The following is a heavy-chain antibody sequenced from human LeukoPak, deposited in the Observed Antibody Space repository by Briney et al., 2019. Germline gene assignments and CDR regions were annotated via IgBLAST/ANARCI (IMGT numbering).Heavy chain of an antibody. CDR2: IVVGSGNT. V-gene: IGHV1-58*02. J-gene: IGHJ5*02. CDR3: AADHSYGYST. Sequence: GASVKVSCKASGFTFTMYYIHWVRQAPGQGLEWIGWIVVGSGNTNYAQKFQERVTITRDMSTSTAYMELSSLRSEDTAVYYCAADHSYGYSTWGQGTLVTVSS. D-gene: IGHD4-17*01. CDR1: GFTFTMYY.